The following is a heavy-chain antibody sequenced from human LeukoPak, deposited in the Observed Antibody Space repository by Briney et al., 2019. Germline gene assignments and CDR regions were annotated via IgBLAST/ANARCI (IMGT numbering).Heavy chain of an antibody. CDR2: IYYSGST. Sequence: SETLSLTCTVSGASISSYYWSWIRQPPGKGLEWIGYIYYSGSTSYNPSLKSRVTISVDTSKNQFSLRLSSVTAADTAVYYCAREVIATAGYDYWGQGTLVTVSS. V-gene: IGHV4-59*01. J-gene: IGHJ4*02. CDR3: AREVIATAGYDY. D-gene: IGHD6-13*01. CDR1: GASISSYY.